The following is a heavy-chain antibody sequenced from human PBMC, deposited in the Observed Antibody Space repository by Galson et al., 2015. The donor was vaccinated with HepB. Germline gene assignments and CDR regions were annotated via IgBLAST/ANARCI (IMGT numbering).Heavy chain of an antibody. Sequence: SVKVSCKASGYTFTGYYMHWVRQAPGQGLEWMGWINPNSGGTNYAQKFQGRVTMTRGTSISTAYMELSRLRSDDTAVYYCASYCSSTSCYLVYWGQGTLVTVSS. J-gene: IGHJ4*02. CDR3: ASYCSSTSCYLVY. V-gene: IGHV1-2*02. D-gene: IGHD2-2*01. CDR2: INPNSGGT. CDR1: GYTFTGYY.